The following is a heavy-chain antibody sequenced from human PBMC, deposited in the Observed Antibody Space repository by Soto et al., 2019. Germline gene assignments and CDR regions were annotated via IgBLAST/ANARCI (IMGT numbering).Heavy chain of an antibody. CDR2: IYPGDSDT. Sequence: GESLKISCKGSGYSFTSYWIGWVRQMPGKGLEWMGIIYPGDSDTRYSPSFQGQVTISADKSISTAYLQWSSLNASYTAMYYCARVSAVAGIFYYGMDVWGQGTTVTASS. CDR3: ARVSAVAGIFYYGMDV. CDR1: GYSFTSYW. J-gene: IGHJ6*02. V-gene: IGHV5-51*01. D-gene: IGHD6-19*01.